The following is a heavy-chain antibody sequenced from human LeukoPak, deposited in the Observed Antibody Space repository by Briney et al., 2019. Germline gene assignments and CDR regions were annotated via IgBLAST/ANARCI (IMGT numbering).Heavy chain of an antibody. D-gene: IGHD5-24*01. CDR3: AREWLQFRIFDY. Sequence: SETLSLTCTVSGGSISSGSYYWSWIRQPAGKGLEWIGRIYTSGSTNYNPSLKSRVTISVDTSKNQFSLKLSSVTAADTAVYYCAREWLQFRIFDYWGQGTLVTVSS. CDR2: IYTSGST. J-gene: IGHJ4*02. CDR1: GGSISSGSYY. V-gene: IGHV4-61*02.